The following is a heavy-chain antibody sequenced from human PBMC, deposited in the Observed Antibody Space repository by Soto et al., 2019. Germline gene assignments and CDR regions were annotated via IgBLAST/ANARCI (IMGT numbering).Heavy chain of an antibody. CDR1: GFTFSSYA. CDR2: ISGSGGST. Sequence: GGPLRLSCAASGFTFSSYAMSWVRQAPGKGLEWVSAISGSGGSTYYADSVKGRFTISRDNSKNTLYLQMNSLRAEDTAVYYCAKLEVLRFLEWLFDYWGQGTLVTVSS. CDR3: AKLEVLRFLEWLFDY. D-gene: IGHD3-3*01. J-gene: IGHJ4*02. V-gene: IGHV3-23*01.